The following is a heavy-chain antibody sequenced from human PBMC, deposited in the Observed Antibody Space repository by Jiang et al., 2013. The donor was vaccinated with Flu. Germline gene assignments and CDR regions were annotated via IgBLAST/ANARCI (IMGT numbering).Heavy chain of an antibody. Sequence: VQLLESGGGLAQPGGSLRLSCAASGFTFSSYEMNWVRQTPGKGLEWISYINSRGDMTYYADSVKGRFTISRDNAKDSLFLQMNTLRADDTAVYYCARDPYGQWGQGNPGYRLL. J-gene: IGHJ4*02. CDR3: ARDPYGQ. D-gene: IGHD4-17*01. CDR2: INSRGDMT. V-gene: IGHV3-48*03. CDR1: GFTFSSYE.